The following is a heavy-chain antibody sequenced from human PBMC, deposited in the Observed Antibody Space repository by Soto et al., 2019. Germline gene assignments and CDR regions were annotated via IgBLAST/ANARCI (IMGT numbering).Heavy chain of an antibody. CDR1: GFTFSNFA. CDR2: ISGSGGTT. D-gene: IGHD6-13*01. J-gene: IGHJ4*02. Sequence: GGSLRLSCAASGFTFSNFAMSWARQAPGKGLEWVSGISGSGGTTYYADSAKGRFTISRDNSKNTLYLQMNSLRAEDTAVYYCAKENGYSSSWFEFDYWGQGTLVTVSS. V-gene: IGHV3-23*01. CDR3: AKENGYSSSWFEFDY.